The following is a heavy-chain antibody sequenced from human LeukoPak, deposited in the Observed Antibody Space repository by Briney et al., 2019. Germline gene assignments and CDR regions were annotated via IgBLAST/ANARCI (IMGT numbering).Heavy chain of an antibody. CDR2: ISAYNGDT. J-gene: IGHJ4*02. V-gene: IGHV1-18*01. CDR1: GYTFTSHG. CDR3: ARDPSNSSDRHEIFDF. Sequence: GASVKVSCKASGYTFTSHGISWVRQAPGQGLEWMGWISAYNGDTNYAQKLQGRVTMTTDSSTSTAYMELRSLISGDTAVYYCARDPSNSSDRHEIFDFWGQGTLVTVSS. D-gene: IGHD6-19*01.